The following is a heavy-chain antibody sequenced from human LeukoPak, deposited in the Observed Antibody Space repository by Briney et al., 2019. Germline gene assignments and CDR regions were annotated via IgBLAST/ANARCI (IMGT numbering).Heavy chain of an antibody. D-gene: IGHD5-24*01. J-gene: IGHJ4*02. CDR1: GFTVSSNY. CDR3: ARGAGYNYPYYFDY. CDR2: IHGGGNI. Sequence: GGSLRLSCAASGFTVSSNYMNWVRQAPGKGLEWVSVIHGGGNIYYADSVKGRLTISRDNSKNTLYLQMNSLRAEDTAVHYCARGAGYNYPYYFDYWGQGTLVTVSS. V-gene: IGHV3-53*01.